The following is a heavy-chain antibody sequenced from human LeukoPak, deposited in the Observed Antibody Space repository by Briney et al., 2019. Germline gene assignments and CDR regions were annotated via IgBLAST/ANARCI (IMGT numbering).Heavy chain of an antibody. D-gene: IGHD3-10*01. CDR1: GFTFSSYE. J-gene: IGHJ4*02. V-gene: IGHV3-48*03. CDR3: ARGAPYGSGSYTVTGYYFDY. Sequence: GGSLRLSCAASGFTFSSYEMNWVRQAPGKGLEWVSYISSSGSTIYYADSVKGRFTISRDNAKNSLYLQMNSLRAEDTAVYYCARGAPYGSGSYTVTGYYFDYWGQGTLVTVSS. CDR2: ISSSGSTI.